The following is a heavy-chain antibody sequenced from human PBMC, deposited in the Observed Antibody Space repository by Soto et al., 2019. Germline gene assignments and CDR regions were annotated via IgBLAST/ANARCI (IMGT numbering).Heavy chain of an antibody. CDR1: GFTFSSYS. V-gene: IGHV3-48*01. CDR2: ISSSSSTI. J-gene: IGHJ4*02. CDR3: ARAPGERPGLFDY. Sequence: GGSLRLSCAASGFTFSSYSMNWVRQAPGKGLEWVSYISSSSSTIYYADSVKGRFTISRDNAKNSLYLQMNSLRAEDTAVYYCARAPGERPGLFDYWGQGTLVTVSS. D-gene: IGHD7-27*01.